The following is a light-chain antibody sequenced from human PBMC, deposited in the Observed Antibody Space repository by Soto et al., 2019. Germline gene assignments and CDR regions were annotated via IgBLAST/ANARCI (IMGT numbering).Light chain of an antibody. Sequence: IAMTQSPATLSVSPGERATLSCRASQSVSSKLAWYQQKPGQAPRLLFSSASTRATGVPARFSGSGSGTEFTLTISSLQSEDFAVYYCQQYSSGLTFGGGTKVDIK. V-gene: IGKV3-15*01. J-gene: IGKJ4*01. CDR1: QSVSSK. CDR3: QQYSSGLT. CDR2: SAS.